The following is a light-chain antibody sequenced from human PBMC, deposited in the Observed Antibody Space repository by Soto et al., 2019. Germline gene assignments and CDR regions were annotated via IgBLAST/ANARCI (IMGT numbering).Light chain of an antibody. J-gene: IGKJ5*01. V-gene: IGKV1-9*01. CDR1: QDISTH. CDR2: AAS. Sequence: IQLTQSPSSLSASVGDRVTISCRASQDISTHLAWFAQKPGRAPQLLIYAASTLHSGVPSRFSGSGSGTDFTLTICSLQPEDFATYYCQHLNTYPITYGPGTRLEIK. CDR3: QHLNTYPIT.